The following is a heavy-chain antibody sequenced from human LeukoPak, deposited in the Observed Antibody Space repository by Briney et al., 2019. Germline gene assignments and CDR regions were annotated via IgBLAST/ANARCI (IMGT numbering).Heavy chain of an antibody. CDR1: SGSITSNSYY. D-gene: IGHD2-15*01. V-gene: IGHV4-39*07. Sequence: SETLSLTCTVSSGSITSNSYYWVWIRQPPGMGLEWIGSKFYSGGTYYNPSLKSRVTLSVDASKNQFSLKLSSVTAADTAVYYCAREMCSGGSCYSWGFDYWGQGTLVTVSS. CDR3: AREMCSGGSCYSWGFDY. J-gene: IGHJ4*02. CDR2: KFYSGGT.